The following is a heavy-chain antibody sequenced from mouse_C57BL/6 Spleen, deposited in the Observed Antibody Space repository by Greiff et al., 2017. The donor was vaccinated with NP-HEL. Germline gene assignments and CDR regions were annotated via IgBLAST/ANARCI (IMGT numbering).Heavy chain of an antibody. Sequence: QVQLQQSGAELVRPGTSVKVSCKASGYAFTNYLIEWVKQRPGQGLEWIGVINPGSGGTNYNEKFKGKATLTADKSSSTAYMQLSSLTSEDSAVYFCARSIKVAYYFDYWGQGTTLTVSS. V-gene: IGHV1-54*01. CDR1: GYAFTNYL. D-gene: IGHD1-1*01. J-gene: IGHJ2*01. CDR3: ARSIKVAYYFDY. CDR2: INPGSGGT.